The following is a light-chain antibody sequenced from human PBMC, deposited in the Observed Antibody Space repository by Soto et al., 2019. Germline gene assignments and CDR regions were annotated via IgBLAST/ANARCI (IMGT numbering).Light chain of an antibody. CDR2: DVS. Sequence: QSVLTQPASVSGSPGQSITISCTGTSSDVGGYTYVSWYQQHPGKAPKLMIYDVSNRPSGVPNRFSGSKSGNTASLTISGLQAEDEAEYYCSSYTSSSTLVYVFGTGTKLTV. V-gene: IGLV2-14*03. J-gene: IGLJ1*01. CDR1: SSDVGGYTY. CDR3: SSYTSSSTLVYV.